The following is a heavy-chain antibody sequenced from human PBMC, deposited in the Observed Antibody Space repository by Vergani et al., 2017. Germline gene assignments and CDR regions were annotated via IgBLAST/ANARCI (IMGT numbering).Heavy chain of an antibody. Sequence: QVQLVESGGGVVQPGRSLRLSCSAAGFPFSDYGVYWVRQAPGKGLEWVSVISYDGNKKNYADSVKGRFTISRDNSKNTLYLEMNALRAEDTAVYYCAREFLTRVTTLDYYYMGVWGKGTTVTVSS. CDR1: GFPFSDYG. V-gene: IGHV3-30*03. J-gene: IGHJ6*03. CDR2: ISYDGNKK. D-gene: IGHD1-1*01. CDR3: AREFLTRVTTLDYYYMGV.